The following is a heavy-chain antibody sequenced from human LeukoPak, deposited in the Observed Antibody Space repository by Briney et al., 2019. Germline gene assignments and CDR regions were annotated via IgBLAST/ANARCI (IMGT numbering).Heavy chain of an antibody. CDR2: ISSSSSYI. CDR3: ARDTAMAWDYYYGMDV. V-gene: IGHV3-21*01. J-gene: IGHJ6*02. Sequence: PGGSLRLSCAASGFTFSTYVMNWFRQAPGKGLEWVSSISSSSSYICYADSVKGRFTISRDNAKNSLYLQMNSLRAEDTAVYYCARDTAMAWDYYYGMDVWGQGTTVTVSS. D-gene: IGHD5-18*01. CDR1: GFTFSTYV.